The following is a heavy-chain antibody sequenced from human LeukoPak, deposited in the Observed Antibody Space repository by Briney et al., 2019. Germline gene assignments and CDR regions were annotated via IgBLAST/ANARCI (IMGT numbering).Heavy chain of an antibody. CDR3: AREYYYESSDYYVVLSGAFDI. D-gene: IGHD3-22*01. CDR1: GYTFTDYY. J-gene: IGHJ3*02. V-gene: IGHV1-2*02. Sequence: ASVKVSCKASGYTFTDYYIQWVRQAPGQGLEWMGWIIPNSGDTNYPQKFQGRVTMTRDTSISTAYMELSSLRSDDTAVYYCAREYYYESSDYYVVLSGAFDIWGQGTMVTVSS. CDR2: IIPNSGDT.